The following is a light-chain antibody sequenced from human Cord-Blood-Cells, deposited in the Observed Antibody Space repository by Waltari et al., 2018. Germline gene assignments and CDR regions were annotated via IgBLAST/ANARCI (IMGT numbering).Light chain of an antibody. CDR2: EDN. V-gene: IGLV6-57*02. Sequence: NFMLTQPHSVSESPGKTVTISCTGSRGSIARNYVQGYQQRPGSAPTTVIYEDNQRPSGVPDRFSGSIDSSSNSASLTISGLKTEDEADYYCQSYDSSNWVFGGGTKLTVL. J-gene: IGLJ3*02. CDR1: RGSIARNY. CDR3: QSYDSSNWV.